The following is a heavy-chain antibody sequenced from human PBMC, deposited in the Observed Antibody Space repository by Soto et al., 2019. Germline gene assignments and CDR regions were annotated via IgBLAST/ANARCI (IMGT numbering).Heavy chain of an antibody. D-gene: IGHD6-6*01. CDR1: GFTFNTYG. J-gene: IGHJ6*02. V-gene: IGHV3-30*18. Sequence: LRLSCAASGFTFNTYGIHWVRQAPGKGLEWVAVISYDGSYKYYGDSVKGRFTISRDNSKNTLFLQMNSLRAEDTAVYYCAKVSRARPDFYYGMDVWGQGTTVTVSS. CDR2: ISYDGSYK. CDR3: AKVSRARPDFYYGMDV.